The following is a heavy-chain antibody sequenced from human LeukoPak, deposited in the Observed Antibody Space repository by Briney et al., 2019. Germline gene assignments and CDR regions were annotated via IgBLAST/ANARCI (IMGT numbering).Heavy chain of an antibody. J-gene: IGHJ3*02. D-gene: IGHD6-19*01. V-gene: IGHV3-9*03. CDR1: GFTFSSYA. CDR3: AKDMYSSGYDAFDI. Sequence: TGGSLRPSCAASGFTFSSYAMSWVRQAPGKGLEWVSGISWNSGSIGYADSVKGRFTISRDNAKNSLYLQMNSLRAEDMALYYCAKDMYSSGYDAFDIWGQGTMVTVSS. CDR2: ISWNSGSI.